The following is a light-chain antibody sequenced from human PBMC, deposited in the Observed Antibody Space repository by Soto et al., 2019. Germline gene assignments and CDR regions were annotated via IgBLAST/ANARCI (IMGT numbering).Light chain of an antibody. V-gene: IGLV1-44*01. CDR1: SSNIGSNT. CDR3: AAWDDSLNGFYV. Sequence: QSVLTQPPSASGTPGQRVAISCSGSSSNIGSNTVNWYQQFPEAAPKLLIYSNNQRPSGVPDRFSGSKYGTSASLPVSGLHSEDEADYYCAAWDDSLNGFYVFGTGTKVTVL. J-gene: IGLJ1*01. CDR2: SNN.